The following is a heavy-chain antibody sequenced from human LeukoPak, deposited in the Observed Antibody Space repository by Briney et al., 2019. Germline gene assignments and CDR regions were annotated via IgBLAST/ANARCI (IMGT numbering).Heavy chain of an antibody. CDR2: IYYSGST. CDR3: ARLEVSSRPEGDLWFYY. J-gene: IGHJ4*02. Sequence: SETLSLTCTVSGGSISSSSYYWGWIRQPPGKGLEWIGSIYYSGSTYYNPSLKSRVTISVDTSKNQFSLKLSSVTAADTAVYYCARLEVSSRPEGDLWFYYWGQGILVTVSS. V-gene: IGHV4-39*01. D-gene: IGHD3-10*01. CDR1: GGSISSSSYY.